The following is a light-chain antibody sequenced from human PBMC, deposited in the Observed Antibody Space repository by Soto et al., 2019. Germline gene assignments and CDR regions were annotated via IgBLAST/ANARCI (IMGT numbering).Light chain of an antibody. Sequence: EIVLTQSPGTLSLSPVERATLSCRASQSVSSSYLSWYQQKPGQAPRILIYGASSRATGIPDRFSCSGSGTDLTLTISRLEPEDFAVYYCQQYGSSPWTFGKGTKVDIK. J-gene: IGKJ1*01. CDR3: QQYGSSPWT. V-gene: IGKV3-20*01. CDR2: GAS. CDR1: QSVSSSY.